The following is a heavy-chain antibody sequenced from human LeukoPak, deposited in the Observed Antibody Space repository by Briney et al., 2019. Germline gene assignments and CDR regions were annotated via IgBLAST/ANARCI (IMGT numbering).Heavy chain of an antibody. V-gene: IGHV4-39*01. Sequence: SETLSLTCTVSGGSIGGRNYYWDWIRQPPGKGLEWIGSISYSGSTYYKPSLQSRVTMYVDTSKNQFFLRMSSVTAADTAVYYCVRTCGRGAVDPGTSGYINYWGLGSLVTVSS. CDR1: GGSIGGRNYY. J-gene: IGHJ4*01. D-gene: IGHD3-22*01. CDR3: VRTCGRGAVDPGTSGYINY. CDR2: ISYSGST.